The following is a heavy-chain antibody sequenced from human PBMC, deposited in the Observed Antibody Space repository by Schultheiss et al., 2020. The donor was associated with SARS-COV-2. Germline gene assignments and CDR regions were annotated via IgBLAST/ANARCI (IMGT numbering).Heavy chain of an antibody. D-gene: IGHD3-3*01. V-gene: IGHV4-34*01. CDR1: GGSFSGYS. Sequence: SETLSLTCALYGGSFSGYSWTWIRQPPGKGLEWIGEISHNGSTKYNPSLESRVAISLDTAKNQFSLKLSSVTAADTAVYYCARVRGGATFEAFYGMDVWGQGTTVTVSS. J-gene: IGHJ6*02. CDR2: ISHNGST. CDR3: ARVRGGATFEAFYGMDV.